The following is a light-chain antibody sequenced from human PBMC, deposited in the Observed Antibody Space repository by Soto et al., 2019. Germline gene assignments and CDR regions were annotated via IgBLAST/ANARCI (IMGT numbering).Light chain of an antibody. CDR3: QQSYNTPLT. Sequence: DIQMTQSPSSLSASVGDTVTITCRASQSISNYLNWYQQKPGKAPKLLIYAASSLQSGVPSRFSGSGSGTDFTLNISSLQPEDFATYYCQQSYNTPLTFGGGTKVEIK. J-gene: IGKJ4*01. V-gene: IGKV1-39*01. CDR1: QSISNY. CDR2: AAS.